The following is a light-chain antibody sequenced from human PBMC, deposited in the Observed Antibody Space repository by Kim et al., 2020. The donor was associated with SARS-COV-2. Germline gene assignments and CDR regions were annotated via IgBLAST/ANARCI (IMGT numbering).Light chain of an antibody. CDR3: QQFSGWLRS. J-gene: IGKJ1*01. CDR2: DVS. CDR1: QPVGGN. Sequence: VLTQSPSTLSLSPGERATLSCRASQPVGGNLAWYQQRPGQTPRLLISDVSNRATGVPVRFSGSGSATEFTLTISSLEPEDFAVYYCQQFSGWLRSFDQGTKVDIK. V-gene: IGKV3-11*01.